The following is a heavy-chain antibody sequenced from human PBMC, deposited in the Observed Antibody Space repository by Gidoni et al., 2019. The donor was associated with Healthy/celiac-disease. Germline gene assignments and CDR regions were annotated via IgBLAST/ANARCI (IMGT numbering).Heavy chain of an antibody. CDR3: AKDRAARQGGAFDY. CDR1: GFTFDDYA. V-gene: IGHV3-9*01. D-gene: IGHD6-6*01. J-gene: IGHJ4*02. Sequence: EVQLVESGGGLVQPGRSLRLSCAASGFTFDDYAMHWVRQAPGKGLEWVSGISWNSGSIGYADSVKGRFTISRDNAKNSLYLQMNSLRAEDTALYYCAKDRAARQGGAFDYWGQGTLVTVSS. CDR2: ISWNSGSI.